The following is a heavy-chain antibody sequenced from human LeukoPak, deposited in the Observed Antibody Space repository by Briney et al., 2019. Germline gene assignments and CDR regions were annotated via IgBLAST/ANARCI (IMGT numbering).Heavy chain of an antibody. V-gene: IGHV3-7*03. Sequence: GGSLRLSCAVSGFTFSGFWMSWSRQAPGKGLEWVASINSDGSEGYYADVVKGRFTTSRDNAKNSLYLQINSLRAEDTAVCYCARSSYSSSSSVWGQGTMVTVSS. D-gene: IGHD6-6*01. CDR2: INSDGSEG. J-gene: IGHJ3*01. CDR1: GFTFSGFW. CDR3: ARSSYSSSSSV.